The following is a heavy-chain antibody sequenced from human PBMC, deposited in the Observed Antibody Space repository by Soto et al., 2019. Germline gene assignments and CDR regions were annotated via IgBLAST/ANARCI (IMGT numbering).Heavy chain of an antibody. J-gene: IGHJ5*02. V-gene: IGHV1-3*01. CDR1: GYTFTSYA. CDR2: INAGNGNT. Sequence: QVQLVQSGAEVKKPGASVKVSCKASGYTFTSYAMHWVRQAPGQRLEWMGRINAGNGNTKYSQKFQGRVTITRDTSASTAYMELSSLRSEDTAVYYRARLPPADYYGSGNNWFDPWGQGTLVTVSS. CDR3: ARLPPADYYGSGNNWFDP. D-gene: IGHD3-10*01.